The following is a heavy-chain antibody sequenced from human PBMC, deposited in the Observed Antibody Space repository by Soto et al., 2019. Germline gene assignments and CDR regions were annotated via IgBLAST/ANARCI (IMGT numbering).Heavy chain of an antibody. V-gene: IGHV4-30-2*01. CDR2: IYHSGST. Sequence: LSLTCAVSGGSISSGGYSWSWIRQPPGKGLEWIGYIYHSGSTYYNPSLKSRVTISVDRSKNQFSLKLSSVTAADTAVYYCARGGTMVRGVSYYYYYGMDVWGQGTTVTVSS. CDR3: ARGGTMVRGVSYYYYYGMDV. CDR1: GGSISSGGYS. D-gene: IGHD3-10*01. J-gene: IGHJ6*02.